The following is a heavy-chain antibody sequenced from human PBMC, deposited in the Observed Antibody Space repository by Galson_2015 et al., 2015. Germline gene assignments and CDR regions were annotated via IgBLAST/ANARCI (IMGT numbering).Heavy chain of an antibody. CDR1: GLTLPGQY. Sequence: SPRLSCAASGLTLPGQYMEGVRQAPRKGLEWVGRSRNKANSYTTEYAASVKGRFTISRDDSKNSLYLQMNSLKSEDTDVYYCARGGKGSPLDYLGQGTLVTVPS. D-gene: IGHD1-26*01. J-gene: IGHJ4*02. CDR3: ARGGKGSPLDY. V-gene: IGHV3-72*01. CDR2: SRNKANSYTT.